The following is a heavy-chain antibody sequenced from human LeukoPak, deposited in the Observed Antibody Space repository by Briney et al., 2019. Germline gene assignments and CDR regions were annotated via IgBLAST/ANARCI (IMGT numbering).Heavy chain of an antibody. Sequence: GASVKVSCKASGYTFTSYGFTWVRQAPGQGLEWMGWISAYNGNTNYAQELQGRVTMTTDTSTSTAYMELRSLRSDDTAVYYCARDNSVGDNAWWFDPWGQGTLVTVSS. J-gene: IGHJ5*02. CDR2: ISAYNGNT. CDR3: ARDNSVGDNAWWFDP. V-gene: IGHV1-18*01. D-gene: IGHD1-26*01. CDR1: GYTFTSYG.